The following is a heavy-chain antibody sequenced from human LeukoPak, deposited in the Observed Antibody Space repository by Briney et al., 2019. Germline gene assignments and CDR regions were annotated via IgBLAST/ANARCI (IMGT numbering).Heavy chain of an antibody. V-gene: IGHV3-23*01. D-gene: IGHD2-21*02. CDR2: ISGSGGTT. CDR3: ARDQVTAIRHYYYYYMDV. CDR1: GFTFSTYG. J-gene: IGHJ6*03. Sequence: GGSLRLSCAASGFTFSTYGMSWVRQAPGKGLEWVSGISGSGGTTYYADSVKGRFSISRDNAKNSLYLQMNSLRAEDTAVYYCARDQVTAIRHYYYYYMDVWGKGTTVTVSS.